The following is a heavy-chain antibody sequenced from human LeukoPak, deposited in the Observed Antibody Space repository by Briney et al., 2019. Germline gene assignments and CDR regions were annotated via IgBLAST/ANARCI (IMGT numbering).Heavy chain of an antibody. V-gene: IGHV4-59*08. CDR1: GGSISSYY. CDR2: IYYSGST. CDR3: ARHRPILRYFDWFLNDAFDI. D-gene: IGHD3-9*01. J-gene: IGHJ3*02. Sequence: SETLSLTCTVSGGSISSYYWSWIRQPPGKGLEWIGYIYYSGSTNYNPSLKSRVTISVDTSKNQFSLKLSSVTAADTAVYYCARHRPILRYFDWFLNDAFDIWGQGTTVTVSS.